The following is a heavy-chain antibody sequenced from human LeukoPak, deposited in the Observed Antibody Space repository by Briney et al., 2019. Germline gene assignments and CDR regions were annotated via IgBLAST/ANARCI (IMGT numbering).Heavy chain of an antibody. CDR2: ISGSGGST. V-gene: IGHV3-23*01. D-gene: IGHD3-16*01. J-gene: IGHJ6*03. CDR3: AKDLGAPHGVYYMDV. CDR1: GFTFSSYA. Sequence: GGSLRLSCAASGFTFSSYAMSWVRQAPGKGLEWVSAISGSGGSTYYADSVKGRLTISRDNSKNTLYLQMNSLRAEDTAVYYCAKDLGAPHGVYYMDVWGKGTTVTVSS.